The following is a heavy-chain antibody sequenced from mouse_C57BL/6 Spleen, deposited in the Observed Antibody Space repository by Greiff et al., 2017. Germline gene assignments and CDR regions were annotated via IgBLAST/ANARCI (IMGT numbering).Heavy chain of an antibody. Sequence: EVKLVESGGGLVKPGGSLKLSCAASGFTFSSYAMSWVRQTPEKRLEWVATISDGGSYTYYPDNLKGRFTISRDNAKNNLYLQMSQLKSEDTAMYYCARAYYDSSYGFAYWGQGTLVTVSA. J-gene: IGHJ3*01. CDR3: ARAYYDSSYGFAY. D-gene: IGHD1-1*01. CDR2: ISDGGSYT. CDR1: GFTFSSYA. V-gene: IGHV5-4*03.